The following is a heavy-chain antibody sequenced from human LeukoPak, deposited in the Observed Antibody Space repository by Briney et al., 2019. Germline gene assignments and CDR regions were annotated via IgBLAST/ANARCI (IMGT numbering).Heavy chain of an antibody. Sequence: GESLKISCEGSGYSFTSYRIAWVRQMPGKGLEWMGIIYPGDSDTTYNPSFQGQVTISADKSISTVYLQWSSLKASDTAMYYCGRRSGSGWTVDYWGQGTLVTVSS. D-gene: IGHD6-19*01. CDR3: GRRSGSGWTVDY. CDR1: GYSFTSYR. CDR2: IYPGDSDT. J-gene: IGHJ4*02. V-gene: IGHV5-51*01.